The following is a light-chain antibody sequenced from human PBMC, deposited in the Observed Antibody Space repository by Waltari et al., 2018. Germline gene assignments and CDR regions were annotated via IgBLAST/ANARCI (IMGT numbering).Light chain of an antibody. V-gene: IGLV1-44*01. CDR2: STH. CDR3: SAWDDSLNGPVV. CDR1: SSNIGSNV. Sequence: QSVLTQPPSASGTLGQRVTISCSGSSSNIGSNVVSWYQQVPGTAPRLIIHSTHQRPSGVPARFSGSKSGTSASLAVSGLQAADEADYYCSAWDDSLNGPVVFGGGTKVTVL. J-gene: IGLJ2*01.